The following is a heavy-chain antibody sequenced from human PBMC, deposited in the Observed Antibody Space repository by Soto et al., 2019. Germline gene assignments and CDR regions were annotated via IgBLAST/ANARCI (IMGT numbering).Heavy chain of an antibody. V-gene: IGHV1-2*02. Sequence: GASVKVSCKASGYTFTGYYMHWVRQAPGQGLEWMGWINPNSGGTNYAQKFQGRVTMTRDTSISTAYMELSRLRSDDTAVYYCARQYYDFWSGYGNWFDPWGQGTLVTVSS. CDR2: INPNSGGT. CDR3: ARQYYDFWSGYGNWFDP. CDR1: GYTFTGYY. D-gene: IGHD3-3*01. J-gene: IGHJ5*02.